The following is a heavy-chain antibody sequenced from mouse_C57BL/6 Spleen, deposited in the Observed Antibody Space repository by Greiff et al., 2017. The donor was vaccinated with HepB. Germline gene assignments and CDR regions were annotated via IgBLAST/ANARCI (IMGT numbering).Heavy chain of an antibody. V-gene: IGHV1-39*01. CDR3: ASLRRGGYYYAMDY. CDR2: INPNYGTT. J-gene: IGHJ4*01. D-gene: IGHD2-12*01. CDR1: GYSFTDYN. Sequence: EVKLQQSGPELVKPGASVKISCKASGYSFTDYNMNWVKQSNGKSLEWIGVINPNYGTTSYNQKFKGKATLTVDQSSSTAYMQLNSLTSEDSAVYYCASLRRGGYYYAMDYWGQGTSVTVSS.